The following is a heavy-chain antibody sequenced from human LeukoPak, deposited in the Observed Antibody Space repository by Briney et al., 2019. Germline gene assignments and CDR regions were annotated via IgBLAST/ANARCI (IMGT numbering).Heavy chain of an antibody. J-gene: IGHJ4*02. CDR3: ARDINYGDYAFDY. CDR2: INPNSGGT. D-gene: IGHD4-17*01. Sequence: ASVKVSCKASGGTFSSYGISWVRQAPGQGLEWMGLINPNSGGTNYAQKFQGRVTMTRDTSNTTAYMELSRLRSDDTAVYYCARDINYGDYAFDYWGQGTLVTVSS. CDR1: GGTFSSYG. V-gene: IGHV1-2*06.